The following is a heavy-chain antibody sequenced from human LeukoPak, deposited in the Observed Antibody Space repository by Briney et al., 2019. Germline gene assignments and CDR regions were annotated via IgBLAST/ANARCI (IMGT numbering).Heavy chain of an antibody. CDR1: GFTFSSYS. CDR3: ARSPSQYCSSPSCYTEPEYFQH. D-gene: IGHD2-2*02. V-gene: IGHV3-21*01. J-gene: IGHJ1*01. Sequence: GGSLRHSCAASGFTFSSYSMNWVRQAPGKGLEWVSSIRSSSSYIYYADSVKGRFTISRDNAKNSLYLQMNSLRAEDTAVYYCARSPSQYCSSPSCYTEPEYFQHWGQGTLVTVSS. CDR2: IRSSSSYI.